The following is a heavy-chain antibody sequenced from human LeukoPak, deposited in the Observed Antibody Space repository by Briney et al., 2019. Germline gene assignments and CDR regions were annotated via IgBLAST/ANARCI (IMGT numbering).Heavy chain of an antibody. D-gene: IGHD3-16*01. J-gene: IGHJ4*02. CDR1: GGSISSYY. CDR3: ARVMVGDFFFDY. Sequence: SETLSLTCTVSGGSISSYYWSWIRQPPGKGLEWIGYIYYSGSTNYNPSLKSRVTMSVDTSKNQFSLKLSSVTAADTAVYYCARVMVGDFFFDYWGQGTLVTVSS. V-gene: IGHV4-59*12. CDR2: IYYSGST.